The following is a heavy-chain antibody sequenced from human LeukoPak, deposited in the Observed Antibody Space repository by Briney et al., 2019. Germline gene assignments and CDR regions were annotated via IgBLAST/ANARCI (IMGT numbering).Heavy chain of an antibody. CDR3: AIVLRGWNDAPLYY. V-gene: IGHV4-59*12. CDR2: IYYTGTT. Sequence: PSETLSLTCTVSGGSISSNYWSWIRQPPGKGLEWIGYIYYTGTTNYNTSLKSRVTILVDTSKNQFSLRLSSVTAADTAVYYCAIVLRGWNDAPLYYWGQGTLVTVSS. CDR1: GGSISSNY. D-gene: IGHD1-1*01. J-gene: IGHJ4*02.